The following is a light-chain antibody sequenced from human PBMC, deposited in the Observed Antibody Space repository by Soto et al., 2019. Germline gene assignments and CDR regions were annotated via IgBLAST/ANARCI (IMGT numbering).Light chain of an antibody. J-gene: IGKJ1*01. V-gene: IGKV1-5*03. CDR1: QSINSW. CDR2: KAS. Sequence: DIPMTQSPSTLSASVGDRVTITCRASQSINSWLAWYQHKPGKAPNLLIYKASSLESGVPSRFSGSGSGTEFTLTISSLQPDDSATYYCQQYNSYWTFGQGTKVEIK. CDR3: QQYNSYWT.